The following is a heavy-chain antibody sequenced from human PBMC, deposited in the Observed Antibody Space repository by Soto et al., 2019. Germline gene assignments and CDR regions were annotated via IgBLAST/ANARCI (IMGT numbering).Heavy chain of an antibody. J-gene: IGHJ3*02. D-gene: IGHD5-12*01. CDR3: AKELETWIRYAFDI. V-gene: IGHV3-30*18. Sequence: QVQLVESGGGVVQPGRSLRLSCAASGFTFSSYGIHWVRQAPGKGLEWVAVISYDGSNIYYADSVQGRFTISRDNSKNTLYLQMNSLRAEDTAVYYCAKELETWIRYAFDIWGQGTMVTVSS. CDR1: GFTFSSYG. CDR2: ISYDGSNI.